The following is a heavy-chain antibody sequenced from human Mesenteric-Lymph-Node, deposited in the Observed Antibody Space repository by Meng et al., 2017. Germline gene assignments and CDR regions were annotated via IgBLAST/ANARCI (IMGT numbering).Heavy chain of an antibody. J-gene: IGHJ4*02. D-gene: IGHD6-19*01. V-gene: IGHV4-59*12. CDR1: GGSFSGYY. CDR2: IYYSGST. Sequence: QVQLQESGPGLVKPSETLSLTCAVYGGSFSGYYWSWIRQPPGKGLEWIGYIYYSGSTNYNPSLKSRVTISVDKSKNQFSLKLSSVTAADTAVYYCARTRSSGWSFDYWGQGTLVTVSS. CDR3: ARTRSSGWSFDY.